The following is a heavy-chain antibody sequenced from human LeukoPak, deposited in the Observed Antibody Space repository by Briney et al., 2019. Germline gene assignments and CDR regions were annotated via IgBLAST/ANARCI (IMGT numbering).Heavy chain of an antibody. D-gene: IGHD5-12*01. CDR3: AKDRRGYSGYDYVYYYYGMDV. Sequence: GGSLRLSCAASGFTFSSYAMSWVRQAPGKGLEWVSAISGSGGSTSYADSVKGRFTVSRDNSKNTLYLQMNSLRADDTAVYYCAKDRRGYSGYDYVYYYYGMDVWGQGTTVTVSS. V-gene: IGHV3-23*01. CDR2: ISGSGGST. J-gene: IGHJ6*02. CDR1: GFTFSSYA.